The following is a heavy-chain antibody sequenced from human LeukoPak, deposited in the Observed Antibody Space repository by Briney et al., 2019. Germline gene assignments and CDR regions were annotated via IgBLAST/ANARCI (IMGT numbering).Heavy chain of an antibody. J-gene: IGHJ4*02. Sequence: SETLSLTCTVSGYSISSTYYWGWIRQPPGKGLEWIGNIYQSGSTYYNPSLKSRVTISVDTSKNQFSLKLSSVTAADTAVYYCARFGYSSLDYWGQGTLVTVSS. V-gene: IGHV4-38-2*02. D-gene: IGHD6-13*01. CDR1: GYSISSTYY. CDR2: IYQSGST. CDR3: ARFGYSSLDY.